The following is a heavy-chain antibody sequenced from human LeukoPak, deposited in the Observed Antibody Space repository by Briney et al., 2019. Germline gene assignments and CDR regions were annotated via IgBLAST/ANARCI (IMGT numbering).Heavy chain of an antibody. CDR2: IYYSGST. CDR3: ARCNGRAMPFDI. Sequence: WETLSLTCTVSGGSISSYYWSWIRQPPGKGLEWIGYIYYSGSTNYNPSLKSRVTISVDTSKNQFSLKLSSVTAADTAVYYCARCNGRAMPFDIWGQGTMVTVSS. CDR1: GGSISSYY. D-gene: IGHD3-10*02. J-gene: IGHJ3*02. V-gene: IGHV4-59*01.